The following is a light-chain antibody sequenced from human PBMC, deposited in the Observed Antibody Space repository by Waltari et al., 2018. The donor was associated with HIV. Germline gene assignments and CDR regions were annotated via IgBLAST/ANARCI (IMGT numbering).Light chain of an antibody. CDR2: SNN. V-gene: IGLV1-40*01. CDR1: SSNIGAGYD. Sequence: QSVLTQPPSMSGAPGQRVTIPCTGSSSNIGAGYDVHWYQRLPGTAPKLLIYSNNNRPSGVPDRISGSKSGTSASLTITGLQAEDEADYYCQAYDSTLSVYVFGTGTKVTV. CDR3: QAYDSTLSVYV. J-gene: IGLJ1*01.